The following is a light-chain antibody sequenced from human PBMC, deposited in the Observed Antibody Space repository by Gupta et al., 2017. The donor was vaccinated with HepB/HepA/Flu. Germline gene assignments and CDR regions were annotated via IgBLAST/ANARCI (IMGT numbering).Light chain of an antibody. CDR2: DAS. Sequence: EIVMTQSPATLSVSPGERATLSCRASQSVSSNLAWYQQKPGQAPRLVIYDASARATGIPVRFSGSGSGTDFTLTISSLQSEEFAVYYCQHYNNWPLTFGGGTKVEIK. CDR1: QSVSSN. J-gene: IGKJ4*01. CDR3: QHYNNWPLT. V-gene: IGKV3-15*01.